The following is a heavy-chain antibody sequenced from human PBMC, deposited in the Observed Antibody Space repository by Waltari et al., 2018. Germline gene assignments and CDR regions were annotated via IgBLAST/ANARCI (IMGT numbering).Heavy chain of an antibody. CDR1: GGSFNFYY. CDR2: ITHGGST. CDR3: ARRGYCGIDCYSNYFDF. J-gene: IGHJ4*02. Sequence: QVLLQQWGAGLLKPSETLSLTCAVYGGSFNFYYGSWIRQPPGEGLEWIGEITHGGSTNYNPSLKSRVSISVDTPNNQFSLKLTSVTAADTAAYYCARRGYCGIDCYSNYFDFWGQGTLVTVSS. D-gene: IGHD2-21*01. V-gene: IGHV4-34*01.